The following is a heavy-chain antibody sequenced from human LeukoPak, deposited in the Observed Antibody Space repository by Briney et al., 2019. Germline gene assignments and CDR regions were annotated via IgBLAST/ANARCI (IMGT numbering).Heavy chain of an antibody. CDR1: RFTFGDFA. CDR3: ARDEYKDSGGYYYFYGMDV. D-gene: IGHD2-15*01. CDR2: ISWNSGSI. J-gene: IGHJ6*02. Sequence: GGSLRLSCAASRFTFGDFAMHWVRQAPGKGLEWVSGISWNSGSIGYADSVKGRFTISRDNAKSSLYLQMNSLRAEDTAVYYCARDEYKDSGGYYYFYGMDVWGQGTTVTVSS. V-gene: IGHV3-9*01.